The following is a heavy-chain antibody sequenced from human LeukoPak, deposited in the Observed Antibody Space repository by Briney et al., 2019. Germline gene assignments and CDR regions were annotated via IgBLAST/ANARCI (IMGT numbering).Heavy chain of an antibody. V-gene: IGHV4-34*01. J-gene: IGHJ4*02. Sequence: KPSETLSLTCAVYGGSFSGYYWSWIRQPPGKGLEWIGEINHSGSTNYNPSLKSRVIISVDTSKNQFSLKLSSVTAADTAEYYCAREPTSGREPTSGRPLDYWGQGTLVTVSS. CDR1: GGSFSGYY. CDR3: AREPTSGREPTSGRPLDY. D-gene: IGHD5-12*01. CDR2: INHSGST.